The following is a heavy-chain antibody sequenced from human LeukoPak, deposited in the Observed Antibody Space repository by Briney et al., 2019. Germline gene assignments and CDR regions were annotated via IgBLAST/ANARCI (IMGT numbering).Heavy chain of an antibody. CDR2: IYYRGSS. J-gene: IGHJ4*02. CDR3: ARDTAMVTWDY. CDR1: GGSIDRSTYY. Sequence: PSETLSLTCSVSGGSIDRSTYYWGWIRQPPGKGLEWIGSIYYRGSSYSSPSLRSRLTMSVDTSKNQFSLKLGSVAAADTAVYYCARDTAMVTWDYWGQGTLVTVSS. V-gene: IGHV4-39*01. D-gene: IGHD5-18*01.